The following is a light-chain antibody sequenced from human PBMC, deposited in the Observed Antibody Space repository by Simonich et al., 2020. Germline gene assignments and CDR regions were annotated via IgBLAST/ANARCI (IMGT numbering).Light chain of an antibody. CDR1: QGIRSY. CDR2: AAS. V-gene: IGKV1-8*01. J-gene: IGKJ1*01. Sequence: AIRMTQSPSSLSASTGDRVTITCRVSQGIRSYLAWYQQKPGKAPKLLIYAASTLQRGVPSRFSGSGSGTDFTLTISCLQSEDFATYYCQQYYSYPRTFGQGTKVEIK. CDR3: QQYYSYPRT.